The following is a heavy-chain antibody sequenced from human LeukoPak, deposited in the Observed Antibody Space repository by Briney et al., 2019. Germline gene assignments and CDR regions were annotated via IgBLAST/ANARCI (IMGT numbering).Heavy chain of an antibody. CDR1: GFTFSRNY. Sequence: GGSLRLSCAASGFTFSRNYMSWVRQAPGKGLEWVSVIYSGGSTYYADSVKGRFTISRDNSKNTLYLQMNSLRAEDTAVYYCARDAPLGMDYVWGSYQYYFDYWGQGTLVTVSS. CDR3: ARDAPLGMDYVWGSYQYYFDY. V-gene: IGHV3-66*01. CDR2: IYSGGST. D-gene: IGHD3-16*01. J-gene: IGHJ4*02.